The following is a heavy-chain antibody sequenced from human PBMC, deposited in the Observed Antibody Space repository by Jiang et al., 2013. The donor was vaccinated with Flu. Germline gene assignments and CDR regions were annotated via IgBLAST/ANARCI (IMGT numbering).Heavy chain of an antibody. Sequence: FTSYWIAWVRQMPGKGLEWMGIISPGDSDATYSPSFQGRVSFSTDKSIDTAYLQWSRLQASDTAMYYCALAIDGNFYFDFWGQGTLVTVSS. CDR1: FTSYW. D-gene: IGHD5-24*01. CDR3: ALAIDGNFYFDF. CDR2: ISPGDSDA. J-gene: IGHJ4*02. V-gene: IGHV5-51*01.